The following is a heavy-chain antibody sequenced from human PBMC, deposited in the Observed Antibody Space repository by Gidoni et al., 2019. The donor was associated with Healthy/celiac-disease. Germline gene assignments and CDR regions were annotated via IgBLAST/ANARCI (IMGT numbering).Heavy chain of an antibody. CDR3: ARVVVVPAATYYYYYYYMDV. Sequence: QVQLQESGPGLVKPSETLSLTCTVSGGSISSYYWRWIRQPPGKGLEWIGYIYYSGSTNYNPSLKSRVTISVDTSKNQFSLKLSSVTAADTAVYYCARVVVVPAATYYYYYYYMDVWGKGTTVTVSS. V-gene: IGHV4-59*01. CDR1: GGSISSYY. D-gene: IGHD2-2*01. J-gene: IGHJ6*03. CDR2: IYYSGST.